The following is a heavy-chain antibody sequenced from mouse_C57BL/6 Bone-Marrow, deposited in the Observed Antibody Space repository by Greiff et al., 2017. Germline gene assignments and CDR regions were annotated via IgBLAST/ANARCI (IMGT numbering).Heavy chain of an antibody. CDR1: GYTFTSYG. CDR3: ARWAYYRPSFDY. D-gene: IGHD2-14*01. V-gene: IGHV1-81*01. Sequence: QLQLKESGAELARPGASVKLSCKASGYTFTSYGISWVKQRTGQGLEWIGEIYPRSGNTYYNEKFKGKATLTADKSSSTAYMELRSLTSVDSAVYFGARWAYYRPSFDYWDRGTTLTVSA. J-gene: IGHJ2*01. CDR2: IYPRSGNT.